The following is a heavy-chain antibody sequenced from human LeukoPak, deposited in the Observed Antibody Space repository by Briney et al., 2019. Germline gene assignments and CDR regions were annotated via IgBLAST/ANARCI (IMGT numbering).Heavy chain of an antibody. V-gene: IGHV4-61*01. D-gene: IGHD2-2*01. CDR3: ARNLYCSSTSCYDAFDI. CDR2: IYYSGST. J-gene: IGHJ3*02. Sequence: PSQTLSLTCTVSGGSISSGSYYWSWIRQPPGKGLEWIGYIYYSGSTNYNPSLKSRVTISVDTSKNQFSLKLSSVTAADTAVYYCARNLYCSSTSCYDAFDIWGQGTMVTVSS. CDR1: GGSISSGSYY.